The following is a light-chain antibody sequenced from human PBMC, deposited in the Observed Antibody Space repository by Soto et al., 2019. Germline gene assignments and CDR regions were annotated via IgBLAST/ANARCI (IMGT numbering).Light chain of an antibody. Sequence: DIQMAQAPWSLSASVGDGVTITCRASQSISSWLAWYQQKPGKAPKLLIYDASSLESGFPSRFSGSGSGKEFTLTISSLQPDDFATYYCQQYNSGCTFGQGTKVDI. CDR3: QQYNSGCT. CDR2: DAS. V-gene: IGKV1-5*01. CDR1: QSISSW. J-gene: IGKJ1*01.